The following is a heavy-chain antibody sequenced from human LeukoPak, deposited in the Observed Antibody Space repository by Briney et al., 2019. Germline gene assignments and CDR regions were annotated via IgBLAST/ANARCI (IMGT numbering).Heavy chain of an antibody. CDR1: GFTFSSYG. D-gene: IGHD6-13*01. Sequence: GGSLRLSCAASGFTFSSYGMHWVRQAPGKGLEWVAFIRYDGSNKYYADSVKGRFTISRDNSKNTLYLQMNSLRAEDTAVYYCAKEKDVIAAASFDYWGQGTLVTVSS. J-gene: IGHJ4*02. V-gene: IGHV3-30*02. CDR3: AKEKDVIAAASFDY. CDR2: IRYDGSNK.